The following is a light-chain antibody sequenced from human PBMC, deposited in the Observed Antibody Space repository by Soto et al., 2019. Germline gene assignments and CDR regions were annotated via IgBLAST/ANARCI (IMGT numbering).Light chain of an antibody. Sequence: QSVPTQPPSASGSPGQSVTISCTGTSSDVGGYNYVSWYQQHPGKAPKLMIYEVSKRPSGVPDRFSGSKSGNTASLTVSGLQAEDEADYYCSSYASTTPYVFGSGNKVTVL. CDR3: SSYASTTPYV. V-gene: IGLV2-8*01. CDR1: SSDVGGYNY. J-gene: IGLJ1*01. CDR2: EVS.